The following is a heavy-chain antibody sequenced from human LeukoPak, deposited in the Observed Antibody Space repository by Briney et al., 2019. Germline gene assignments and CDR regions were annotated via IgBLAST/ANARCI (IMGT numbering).Heavy chain of an antibody. CDR3: ARVEQLPHYYYGMDV. J-gene: IGHJ6*02. Sequence: SETLSLNCTVSGGTISSYYWSWIRQPPGKGLEWIGYIYYSGSTNYNPSLKSGVTISVDTSKNQFSLKLSSVTAADTAVYYCARVEQLPHYYYGMDVWGQGTTVTVSS. D-gene: IGHD6-6*01. V-gene: IGHV4-59*01. CDR1: GGTISSYY. CDR2: IYYSGST.